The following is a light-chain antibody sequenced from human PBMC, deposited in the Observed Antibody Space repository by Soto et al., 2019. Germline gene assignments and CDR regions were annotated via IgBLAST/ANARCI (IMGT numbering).Light chain of an antibody. CDR1: SSNIGAGYD. Sequence: QSVLTQPPSVSGAPGQRVTISCTGSSSNIGAGYDVHWYQQRPGTAPKLLIYGNKNRPSGVPDRFSGSKSGTSASLAITGLQAEDEADYYCQSYDSSLSGSTVFGGGTKLTVL. V-gene: IGLV1-40*01. J-gene: IGLJ2*01. CDR2: GNK. CDR3: QSYDSSLSGSTV.